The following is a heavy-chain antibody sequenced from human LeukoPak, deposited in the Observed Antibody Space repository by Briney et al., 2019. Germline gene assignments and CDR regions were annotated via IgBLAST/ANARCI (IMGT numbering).Heavy chain of an antibody. D-gene: IGHD3-22*01. CDR3: ARVGTYYDSSGPLDY. J-gene: IGHJ4*02. CDR1: GGTFSSYA. V-gene: IGHV1-69*05. CDR2: IIPIFGTA. Sequence: SVKVSRKASGGTFSSYAISWVRQAPGQGLEWMGGIIPIFGTANYAQKFQGRVTITTDESTSTAYMELSSLRSEDTAVYYCARVGTYYDSSGPLDYWGQGTLVTVSS.